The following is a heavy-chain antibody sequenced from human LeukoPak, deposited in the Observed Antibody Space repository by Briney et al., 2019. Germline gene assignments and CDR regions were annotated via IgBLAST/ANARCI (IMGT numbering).Heavy chain of an antibody. J-gene: IGHJ4*02. CDR3: ACEGRLEGCGGDCYPDY. CDR2: IYTSRIT. CDR1: GGSISRGSHY. D-gene: IGHD2-21*01. V-gene: IGHV4-61*02. Sequence: SETLSLTCTVSGGSISRGSHYWRWIRQPAGKVLQCNWRIYTSRITNYNPSLESRVTISIDTSSNQFSLKLSSVTAADTAVDEYACEGRLEGCGGDCYPDYWGQGTLVTVSS.